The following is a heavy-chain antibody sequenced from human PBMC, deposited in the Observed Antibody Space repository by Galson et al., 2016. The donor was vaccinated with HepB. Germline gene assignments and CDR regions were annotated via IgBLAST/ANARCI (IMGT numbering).Heavy chain of an antibody. Sequence: SLRLSCAASGFTFSSYAMSWVRQAPGKGLEWVSAISGSGVGTYYADSVKGRFTISRDNSKNTLYLQMNSLRAEDTAVYYCAKDRGSYYEVDILDYWGQGTNSQKNSKKLRKLQRNSRGAEDPADNYCAKDRGSDYEVDILDYWGQGTLVTVSS. V-gene: IGHV3-23*01. CDR2: ISGSGVGT. CDR1: GFTFSSYA. D-gene: IGHD1-26*01. J-gene: IGHJ4*02. CDR3: AKDRGSYYEVDILDYWGQGTNSQKNSKKLRKLQRNSRGAEDPADNYCAKDRGSDYEVDILDY.